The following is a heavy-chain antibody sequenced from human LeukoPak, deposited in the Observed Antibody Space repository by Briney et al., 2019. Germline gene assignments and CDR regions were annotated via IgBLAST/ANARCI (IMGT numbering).Heavy chain of an antibody. Sequence: SSVKVSCKASGYTFTGYYMHWVRQAPGQGLEWMGRIKPKSGSTNYAQKFQGRVTMTRDTSISTAYMELSGLRSDDTAVYYCARGWFGELYGYYYYYMDVWGKGTTVTVSS. CDR3: ARGWFGELYGYYYYYMDV. CDR1: GYTFTGYY. J-gene: IGHJ6*03. CDR2: IKPKSGST. V-gene: IGHV1-2*06. D-gene: IGHD3-10*01.